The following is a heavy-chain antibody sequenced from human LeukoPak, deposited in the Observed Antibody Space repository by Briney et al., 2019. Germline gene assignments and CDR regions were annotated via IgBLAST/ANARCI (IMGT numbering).Heavy chain of an antibody. Sequence: RGASVKVSCKASGYTFTDYYMHWVQQAPGKGLEWMKRVDPEDGETIYAEKFQGRVTITADTSTDTAYMELSSLRSEDTAVYYCAKGTYSGSYYWGQGTLVTVSS. CDR3: AKGTYSGSYY. D-gene: IGHD1-26*01. CDR2: VDPEDGET. V-gene: IGHV1-69-2*01. J-gene: IGHJ4*02. CDR1: GYTFTDYY.